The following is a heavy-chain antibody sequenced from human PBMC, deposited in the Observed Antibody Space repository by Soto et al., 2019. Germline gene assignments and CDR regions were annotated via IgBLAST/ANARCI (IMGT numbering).Heavy chain of an antibody. D-gene: IGHD6-19*01. CDR2: ISAYNGNT. Sequence: EASVKVSCKASGYTFTSYCISWVRQAPGQGLEWMGWISAYNGNTNYAQKLQGRVTMTTDTSTSTAYMELRSLRSDDTAVYYCARVVAVAGNWFDPWGQGTLVTVSS. CDR3: ARVVAVAGNWFDP. V-gene: IGHV1-18*01. CDR1: GYTFTSYC. J-gene: IGHJ5*02.